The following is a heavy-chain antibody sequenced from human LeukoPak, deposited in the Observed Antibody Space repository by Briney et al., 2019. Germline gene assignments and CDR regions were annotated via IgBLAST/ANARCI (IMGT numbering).Heavy chain of an antibody. CDR1: GGTFSSYA. D-gene: IGHD4-17*01. CDR2: IIPIFGTA. Sequence: SVKVTCKASGGTFSSYAISWVRQAPGQGLEWMGRIIPIFGTANYAQKFQGRVTITTDESTSTAYMELSSLRSEDTAVYYCWRDPPTAGAFDIWGQGTMVNVSS. V-gene: IGHV1-69*05. CDR3: WRDPPTAGAFDI. J-gene: IGHJ3*02.